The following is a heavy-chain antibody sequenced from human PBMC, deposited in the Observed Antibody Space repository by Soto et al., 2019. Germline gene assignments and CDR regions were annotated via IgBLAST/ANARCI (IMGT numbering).Heavy chain of an antibody. CDR1: GGSIGVYF. CDR2: FYYSGTT. CDR3: ARGTTYGPLIYFDL. D-gene: IGHD2-8*01. V-gene: IGHV4-59*01. Sequence: PSETLSLTCTVSGGSIGVYFWSWLRQSPEKGLEWLGYFYYSGTTSYNPSLKSRATISMDTSRNQFSLNLISATAADTAVYYCARGTTYGPLIYFDLWGQGALVTVSS. J-gene: IGHJ4*02.